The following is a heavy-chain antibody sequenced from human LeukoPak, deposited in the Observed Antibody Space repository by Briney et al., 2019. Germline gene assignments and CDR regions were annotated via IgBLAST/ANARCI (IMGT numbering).Heavy chain of an antibody. CDR3: AREKSRRGFIYYFDY. CDR1: GGSISSYY. CDR2: IYTSGST. D-gene: IGHD3-10*01. V-gene: IGHV4-4*07. J-gene: IGHJ4*02. Sequence: ASETLSLTCTVSGGSISSYYWSWTRQPAGKGLEWIGRIYTSGSTNYNPSLKSRVTISVDKSKNQFSLKLSSVTAADTAVYYCAREKSRRGFIYYFDYWGQGTLVTVSS.